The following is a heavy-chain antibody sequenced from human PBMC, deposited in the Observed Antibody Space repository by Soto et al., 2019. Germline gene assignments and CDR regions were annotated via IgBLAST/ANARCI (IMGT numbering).Heavy chain of an antibody. CDR1: GFTFSSYG. V-gene: IGHV3-33*01. CDR2: IWYDGSNK. CDR3: AREKGYYDSRGYYDSYFAY. Sequence: GGSLRLSCAASGFTFSSYGMHWVRQAPGKGLEWVAVIWYDGSNKYYADSVKGRFTISRDNSKNTLYLQMNSLRAEDTAVYYCAREKGYYDSRGYYDSYFAYWGKGTLVTVSP. D-gene: IGHD3-22*01. J-gene: IGHJ4*02.